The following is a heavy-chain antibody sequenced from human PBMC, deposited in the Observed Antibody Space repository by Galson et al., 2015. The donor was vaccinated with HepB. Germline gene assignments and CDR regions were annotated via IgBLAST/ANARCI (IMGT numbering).Heavy chain of an antibody. V-gene: IGHV6-1*01. CDR1: GDSVSTRSAA. J-gene: IGHJ4*02. D-gene: IGHD6-19*01. CDR3: ARGPGDYNNGWFRTGPFDF. Sequence: CAISGDSVSTRSAAWNWIRQSPSRGLEWLGRTYYRSKFYNDYAFSVKSRINISPDTSKNQFSLQLKFVTPEDTAVYFCARGPGDYNNGWFRTGPFDFWGQGSQVTVSS. CDR2: TYYRSKFYN.